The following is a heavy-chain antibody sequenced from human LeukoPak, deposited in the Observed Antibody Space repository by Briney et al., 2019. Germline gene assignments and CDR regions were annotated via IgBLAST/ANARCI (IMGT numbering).Heavy chain of an antibody. CDR3: AREGDILTGYSRIVNWFDP. J-gene: IGHJ5*02. CDR2: TYYRSKWYN. CDR1: GDSVSSNSAA. V-gene: IGHV6-1*01. Sequence: SQTLSLTCAISGDSVSSNSAAWNWIRQSPSRGLAWLGRTYYRSKWYNDYAVSVKSRITINPDTSKNQFSLQLNSVTPEDTAVYYCAREGDILTGYSRIVNWFDPWGQGTLVTVSS. D-gene: IGHD3-9*01.